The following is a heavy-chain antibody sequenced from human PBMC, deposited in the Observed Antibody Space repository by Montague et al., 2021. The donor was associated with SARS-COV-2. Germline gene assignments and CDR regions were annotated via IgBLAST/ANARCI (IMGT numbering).Heavy chain of an antibody. V-gene: IGHV4-59*01. CDR3: ARVKRGYEYGLGVYAHFDY. J-gene: IGHJ4*02. D-gene: IGHD3-10*01. CDR2: IYYSGST. CDR1: GGSISSNY. Sequence: SETLSLTCTVSGGSISSNYWSWIRQPPGKGLEWIGYIYYSGSTNYNPSLKSRVTISVDTSKNQFSLKLSSVTAADTAVYYCARVKRGYEYGLGVYAHFDYWGQGTLVTVSS.